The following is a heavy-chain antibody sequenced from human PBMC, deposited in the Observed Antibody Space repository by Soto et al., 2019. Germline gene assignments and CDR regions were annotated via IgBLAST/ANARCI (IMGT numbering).Heavy chain of an antibody. CDR1: GGSISTYY. J-gene: IGHJ4*02. CDR3: VRYSRTAAAGFDY. CDR2: IYYSGIT. V-gene: IGHV4-59*01. Sequence: SETLSLTCTVSGGSISTYYWSWVRQPPGKGLEWIGYIYYSGITTYNPSLKSRVSISIHTSKNHFSLKLTSVTAADTAVYYCVRYSRTAAAGFDYWGQGARVTVSS. D-gene: IGHD6-13*01.